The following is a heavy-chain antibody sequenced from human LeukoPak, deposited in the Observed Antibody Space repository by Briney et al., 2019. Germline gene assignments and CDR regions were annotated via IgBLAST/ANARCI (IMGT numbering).Heavy chain of an antibody. CDR3: ARYINGAFDY. CDR2: INGGNGYT. V-gene: IGHV1-3*01. Sequence: VASVKVSCKAPGYSFGNFGVHWLRHAPGQRLEWMGWINGGNGYTKYSQKFQGRVTITRDTSATTAYMELSSLTSEDTAVYYCARYINGAFDYWGQGTLVTVSS. D-gene: IGHD2-8*01. CDR1: GYSFGNFG. J-gene: IGHJ4*02.